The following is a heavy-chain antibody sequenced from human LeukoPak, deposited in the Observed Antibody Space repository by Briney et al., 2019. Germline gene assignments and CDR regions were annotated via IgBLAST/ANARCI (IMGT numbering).Heavy chain of an antibody. J-gene: IGHJ4*02. Sequence: SGGSLRLSCAASGFTFSSYGMHWVRQAPGKGLEWVAFIRYDGSNKYYADCVKGRFTISRDNSKNTLYLQMNSLRAGDTAVYYCAKDEGRLGYCSGGSCYDPTHWGQGTLVTVSS. CDR2: IRYDGSNK. D-gene: IGHD2-15*01. CDR1: GFTFSSYG. CDR3: AKDEGRLGYCSGGSCYDPTH. V-gene: IGHV3-30*02.